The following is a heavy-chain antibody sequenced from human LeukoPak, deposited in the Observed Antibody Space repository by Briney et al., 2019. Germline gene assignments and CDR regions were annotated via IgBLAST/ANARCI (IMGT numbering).Heavy chain of an antibody. CDR2: IKRDGSEK. J-gene: IGHJ4*02. D-gene: IGHD4-17*01. V-gene: IGHV3-7*05. Sequence: GGSLRLSCAASGFTFRSYWMSWVRQAPGKGLEWVANIKRDGSEKYYVDSVKGRFSISRDNAKNSLYLQMNSLRAEDTALYYCARNGDFVDYWGQGTPATVSS. CDR3: ARNGDFVDY. CDR1: GFTFRSYW.